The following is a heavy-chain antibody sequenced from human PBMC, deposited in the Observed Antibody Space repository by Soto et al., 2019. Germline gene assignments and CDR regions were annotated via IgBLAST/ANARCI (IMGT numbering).Heavy chain of an antibody. Sequence: QVQLVQSGAEVKKPGASVKVSCKASGYTFTGYGIGWVRQAPGQGLEWMGWISGYNANTNYPQKLQGRITMTTDTSKSTAYMELRSLRSDDTAVYYCASGGYYYYSSGYYSDYWGQGTLVTVSS. J-gene: IGHJ4*02. CDR2: ISGYNANT. V-gene: IGHV1-18*01. CDR1: GYTFTGYG. D-gene: IGHD3-22*01. CDR3: ASGGYYYYSSGYYSDY.